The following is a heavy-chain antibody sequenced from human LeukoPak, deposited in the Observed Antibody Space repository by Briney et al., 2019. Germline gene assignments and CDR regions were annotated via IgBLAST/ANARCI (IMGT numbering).Heavy chain of an antibody. V-gene: IGHV3-15*01. CDR3: TALGYPQYFHH. D-gene: IGHD2-15*01. Sequence: GGSLRLSCAASGFTFSDAWMTWVRQAPGKGLEWVGRIKSKTNGGTTDYAAPVKGRFTISRDDSKNTLYFQMNSLRTEDTAVYYCTALGYPQYFHHWGQGTLVTVSS. CDR2: IKSKTNGGTT. CDR1: GFTFSDAW. J-gene: IGHJ4*02.